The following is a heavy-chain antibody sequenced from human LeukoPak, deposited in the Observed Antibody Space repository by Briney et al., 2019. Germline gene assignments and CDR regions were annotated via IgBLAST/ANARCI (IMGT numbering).Heavy chain of an antibody. Sequence: GGSLRLSCAASGFTFSSFAMSWVRQAPGKGLEWVSAISGSGGMTYSADSVKGRFTISRDNSKNTLYVQMNSLRAEDTAIYYCAKGPFFYYDASGYNYFDCWGPGALVTVSS. D-gene: IGHD3-22*01. J-gene: IGHJ4*02. CDR1: GFTFSSFA. CDR2: ISGSGGMT. CDR3: AKGPFFYYDASGYNYFDC. V-gene: IGHV3-23*01.